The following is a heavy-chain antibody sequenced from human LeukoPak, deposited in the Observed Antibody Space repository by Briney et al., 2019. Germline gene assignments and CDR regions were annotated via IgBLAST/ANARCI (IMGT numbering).Heavy chain of an antibody. CDR3: AQQVGYCSSGNCYFTY. D-gene: IGHD2-15*01. Sequence: GGSLRLSCAASGFSFNSYAMSWVRQAPGKGLEWVSAINNDGDSTYSADSVKGRFTVSRDNSKNTLYLQMNSLRAEDAAVYYCAQQVGYCSSGNCYFTYWGQGTLVTVSS. CDR1: GFSFNSYA. V-gene: IGHV3-23*01. J-gene: IGHJ1*01. CDR2: INNDGDST.